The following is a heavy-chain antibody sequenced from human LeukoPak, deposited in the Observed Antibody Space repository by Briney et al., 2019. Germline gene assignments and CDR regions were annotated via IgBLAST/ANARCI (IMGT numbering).Heavy chain of an antibody. CDR3: ARGSLELGYYYMDV. CDR1: GYTFTGYY. Sequence: ASVTVSCKASGYTFTGYYMHWVRQAPGQGLEWMGWISAYNGNTNYAQKLQGRVTMTTDTSTSTAYMELRSLRSDDTAVYYCARGSLELGYYYMDVWGKGTTVTVSS. V-gene: IGHV1-18*04. CDR2: ISAYNGNT. D-gene: IGHD1-7*01. J-gene: IGHJ6*03.